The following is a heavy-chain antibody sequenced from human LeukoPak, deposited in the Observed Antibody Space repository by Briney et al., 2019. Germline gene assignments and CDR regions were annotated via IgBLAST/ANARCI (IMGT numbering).Heavy chain of an antibody. V-gene: IGHV1-3*01. CDR2: IIAGNGNT. CDR1: GYTFTSYA. J-gene: IGHJ4*02. D-gene: IGHD6-13*01. CDR3: ARVLAAAGTSVGY. Sequence: ASVKVSCKASGYTFTSYAMHWVRQAPGQRLEWMGWIIAGNGNTKYSQKFQGRVTITRDTSASTAYMELSSLRSEDTAVYYCARVLAAAGTSVGYWGXGTLVTVSS.